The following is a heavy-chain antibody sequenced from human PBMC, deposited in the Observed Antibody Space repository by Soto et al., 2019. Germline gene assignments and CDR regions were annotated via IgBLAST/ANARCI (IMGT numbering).Heavy chain of an antibody. CDR1: GFTFDDYA. CDR3: AKDMRYFYYYMED. Sequence: GGSMRLSCAASGFTFDDYAMHWVRQAPGKGLEWVSGISWNSRSIAYADSVKGRFTISRDNAKKSLYLQMNSLRAEDTALYYCAKDMRYFYYYMEDWGKGTTVTVSS. J-gene: IGHJ6*03. CDR2: ISWNSRSI. V-gene: IGHV3-9*01.